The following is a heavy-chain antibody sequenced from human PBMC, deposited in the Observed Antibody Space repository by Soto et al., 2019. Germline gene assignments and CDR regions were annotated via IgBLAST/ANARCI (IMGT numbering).Heavy chain of an antibody. J-gene: IGHJ4*02. CDR2: ISGSSSYI. CDR1: GFTSSSHS. D-gene: IGHD3-10*01. V-gene: IGHV3-21*01. CDR3: ARYEGVTVAFDY. Sequence: EVQLVESGGGLVKPVGSLRLSCAASGFTSSSHSMNWVRQAPGKGLEWVSSISGSSSYIYYAESVKGRFTISRDNAKNSLYLQMNSLRAEDTAAYYCARYEGVTVAFDYWGQGTLVTVSS.